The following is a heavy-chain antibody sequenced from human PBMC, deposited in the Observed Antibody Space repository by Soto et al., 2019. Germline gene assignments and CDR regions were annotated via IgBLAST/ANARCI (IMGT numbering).Heavy chain of an antibody. CDR2: VYYDGTNK. D-gene: IGHD1-26*01. J-gene: IGHJ4*02. CDR3: AREGAYSAFDY. Sequence: GGSLRLSCAASGFTFSRYGMHWVRQAPGKGLEWVALVYYDGTNKYYADSVKGRFTISRDNSKNRLYLQMTSLRAKDTAVYFCAREGAYSAFDYWGQGTLVTVSS. V-gene: IGHV3-33*01. CDR1: GFTFSRYG.